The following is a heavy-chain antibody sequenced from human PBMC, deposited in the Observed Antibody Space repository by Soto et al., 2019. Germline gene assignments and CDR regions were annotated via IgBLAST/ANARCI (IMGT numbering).Heavy chain of an antibody. CDR1: GFIFSSYG. CDR2: VSYDGTNK. V-gene: IGHV3-30*18. Sequence: GGSLRLSCGASGFIFSSYGMHWVRQAPGKGLEWVAIVSYDGTNKYYADSVKGRFTISRDNSKNTLYLQMNSLRAEDTAVYYCAKGSTMVRGVPSSFDYWGQGTLVTVSS. CDR3: AKGSTMVRGVPSSFDY. J-gene: IGHJ4*02. D-gene: IGHD3-10*01.